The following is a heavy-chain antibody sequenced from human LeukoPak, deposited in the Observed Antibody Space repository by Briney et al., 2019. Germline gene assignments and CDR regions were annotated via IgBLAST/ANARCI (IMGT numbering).Heavy chain of an antibody. CDR1: GFTFSSYA. J-gene: IGHJ4*02. CDR2: ISYDGSNK. V-gene: IGHV3-30-3*01. Sequence: GGSPRLSCAASGFTFSSYAMHWVRQAPGKGLEWVAVISYDGSNKYYADSVKGRFTISRDNSKNTLYLQMNSLRAEDTAVYYCARNFYFDYWGQGTLVTVSS. CDR3: ARNFYFDY.